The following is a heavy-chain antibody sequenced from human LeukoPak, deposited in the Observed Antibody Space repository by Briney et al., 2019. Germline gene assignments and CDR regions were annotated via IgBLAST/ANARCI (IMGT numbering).Heavy chain of an antibody. J-gene: IGHJ6*02. Sequence: ASVKVSCKASGYTFTSYDIKWVRQATGQGLEGMGWMNPNSGNTGYAQKFQGRVTMTRNTSISTAYMELSSLRSEDTAVYYCARSHAAYDFWSGYYTGYYYYGMDVWGQGTTVTVSS. CDR1: GYTFTSYD. CDR2: MNPNSGNT. CDR3: ARSHAAYDFWSGYYTGYYYYGMDV. D-gene: IGHD3-3*01. V-gene: IGHV1-8*01.